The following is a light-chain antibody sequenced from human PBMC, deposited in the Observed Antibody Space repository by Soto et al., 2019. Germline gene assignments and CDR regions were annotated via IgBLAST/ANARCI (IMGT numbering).Light chain of an antibody. CDR2: AAS. J-gene: IGKJ1*01. CDR1: QGISSY. Sequence: AIRMTQSPSSFSASTGDIFTITCRASQGISSYLAWYQQKPGKAPKLLIYAASTLQSGVPSRFSGSGSATDFTLTISSLQTEDFANYFCQQSYSTHTWTFGHGTKVDIK. CDR3: QQSYSTHTWT. V-gene: IGKV1-8*01.